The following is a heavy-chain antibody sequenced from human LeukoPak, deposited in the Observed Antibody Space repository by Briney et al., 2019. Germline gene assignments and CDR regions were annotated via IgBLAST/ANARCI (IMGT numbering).Heavy chain of an antibody. CDR1: GGPFSGYY. CDR2: INHSGST. D-gene: IGHD6-6*01. CDR3: ARDGRKAARNGPFDY. V-gene: IGHV4-34*01. J-gene: IGHJ4*02. Sequence: PSETLSLTCAVYGGPFSGYYWSWIRQPPGKGLEGIGEINHSGSTNYNPSLKRRVTISVDTSKNQFSLKLSSVTAADTAVYYCARDGRKAARNGPFDYWGQGTLVTVSS.